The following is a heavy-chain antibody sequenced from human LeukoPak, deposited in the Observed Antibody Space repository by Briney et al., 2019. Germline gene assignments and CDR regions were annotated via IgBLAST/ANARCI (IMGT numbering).Heavy chain of an antibody. Sequence: SETLSLTCTVSGGSIFSYYFNWIRQPPGKGLEWIGYIYSNGISSYNPSLRGRGTIPIAASKNQFSLRLTSVTAADTAIYYCARRAYYDSSGYYPASGYFDLWGRGTLVTVSS. CDR2: IYSNGIS. CDR1: GGSIFSYY. D-gene: IGHD3-22*01. J-gene: IGHJ2*01. CDR3: ARRAYYDSSGYYPASGYFDL. V-gene: IGHV4-4*08.